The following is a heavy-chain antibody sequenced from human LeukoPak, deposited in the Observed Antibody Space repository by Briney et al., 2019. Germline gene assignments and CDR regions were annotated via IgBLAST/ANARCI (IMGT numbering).Heavy chain of an antibody. D-gene: IGHD1-26*01. Sequence: SETLSLTCNVSGGSVTTFYWSWIRQPPGKGLEWIGYIYYSGSTNYNPSLKSRVTISVDTSKNQFSLKLSSVTAADTAVYYCARDWETLDYWGQGTLVTVSS. V-gene: IGHV4-59*02. J-gene: IGHJ4*02. CDR3: ARDWETLDY. CDR2: IYYSGST. CDR1: GGSVTTFY.